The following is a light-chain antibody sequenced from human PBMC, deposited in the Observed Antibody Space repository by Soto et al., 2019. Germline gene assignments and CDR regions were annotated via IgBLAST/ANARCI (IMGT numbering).Light chain of an antibody. J-gene: IGLJ1*01. CDR3: SSRAGSAPYV. CDR1: SSDVGGYNY. Sequence: QSALTQPPSASGSPGQSVTISCTGTSSDVGGYNYVSWYQHHPGKAPKPMVYEVSKRPSGVPDRFSGSKSGNTASLTVSGLQAEDEADYYCSSRAGSAPYVFGTGTKVTV. V-gene: IGLV2-8*01. CDR2: EVS.